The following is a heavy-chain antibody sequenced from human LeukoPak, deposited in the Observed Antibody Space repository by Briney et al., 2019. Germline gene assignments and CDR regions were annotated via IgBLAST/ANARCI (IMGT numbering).Heavy chain of an antibody. V-gene: IGHV1-69*05. D-gene: IGHD6-19*01. CDR3: ARDQVGWPFDY. CDR1: GGTFSTYA. Sequence: ASVKVSCKASGGTFSTYAISWVRQAPGQGLEWMGRIIPIFGTANYAQKFQGRVTITTDESTSTAYMELSSLRSEDTAVYYCARDQVGWPFDYWGQGTLVTVSS. J-gene: IGHJ4*02. CDR2: IIPIFGTA.